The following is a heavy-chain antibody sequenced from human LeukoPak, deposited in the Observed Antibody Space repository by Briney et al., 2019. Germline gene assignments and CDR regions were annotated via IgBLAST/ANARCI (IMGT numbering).Heavy chain of an antibody. D-gene: IGHD2-15*01. J-gene: IGHJ4*02. CDR2: ISSGGGTI. Sequence: GGSLRLSCAASGFTFSSYEMNWVRQAPGKGLEWVSYISSGGGTIYYADSVKGRFTISRDNAKNSLYLQMNSLRAEDTAVYYCARGDSCPTYWGQGTLVTVSS. V-gene: IGHV3-48*03. CDR1: GFTFSSYE. CDR3: ARGDSCPTY.